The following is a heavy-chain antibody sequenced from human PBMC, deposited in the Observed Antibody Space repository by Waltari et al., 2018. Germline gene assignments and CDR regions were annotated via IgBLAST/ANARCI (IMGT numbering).Heavy chain of an antibody. V-gene: IGHV1-69*08. Sequence: QVQLVQSEAEVKKPGSSVKVSCKASGGTFSSYAISWVPQAPGQGLEWMGRIVPNVGTENDAQKFKGRGTITVDKSPSTAYMKLSSLRSEDTAVYYCAEEGLRVAAPWDYWGQGTLGTVSS. CDR1: GGTFSSYA. J-gene: IGHJ4*02. CDR2: IVPNVGTE. CDR3: AEEGLRVAAPWDY. D-gene: IGHD6-6*01.